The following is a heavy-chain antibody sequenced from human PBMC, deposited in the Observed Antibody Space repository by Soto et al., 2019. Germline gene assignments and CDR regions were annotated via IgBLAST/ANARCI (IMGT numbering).Heavy chain of an antibody. CDR1: GFTFSSYA. Sequence: EVQLLESGGGLVQPGGSLRLSCAASGFTFSSYAMSWVRQAPGKGLEWVSAISGSGGSTYYADSVKGRFTISRDNSKNTLYLQMNSLRAEDTAVYYGAKVPDVVAATYYYYMDVWGKGTTVTVSS. CDR2: ISGSGGST. CDR3: AKVPDVVAATYYYYMDV. J-gene: IGHJ6*03. D-gene: IGHD2-15*01. V-gene: IGHV3-23*01.